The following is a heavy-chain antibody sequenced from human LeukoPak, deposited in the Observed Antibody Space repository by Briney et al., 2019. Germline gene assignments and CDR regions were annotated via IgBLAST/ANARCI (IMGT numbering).Heavy chain of an antibody. CDR1: GGSISSHY. D-gene: IGHD3-3*01. V-gene: IGHV4-59*11. J-gene: IGHJ5*02. Sequence: PSETLSLTCTVSGGSISSHYWSWIRQPPGKGLEWIWYIYYSGSTNYNPSLKSRVTISVDTSKNQFSLKLSSVTAADTAVYYCARSRGAIFGVDPWGQGTLVTVSS. CDR3: ARSRGAIFGVDP. CDR2: IYYSGST.